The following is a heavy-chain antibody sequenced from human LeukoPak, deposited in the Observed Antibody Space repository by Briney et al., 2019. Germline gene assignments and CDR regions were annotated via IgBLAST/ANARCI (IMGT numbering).Heavy chain of an antibody. CDR2: IYYSGST. J-gene: IGHJ4*02. D-gene: IGHD4-17*01. Sequence: PSETLSLTCTVSGGSISGSSYYWGWIRQPPGKGLEWIGSIYYSGSTYYNPSLKSRVTISVDTSKNQFSLKLSSVTAADTAVYYCARKDYGDFYFDYWGQGTLVTVSS. CDR3: ARKDYGDFYFDY. CDR1: GGSISGSSYY. V-gene: IGHV4-39*01.